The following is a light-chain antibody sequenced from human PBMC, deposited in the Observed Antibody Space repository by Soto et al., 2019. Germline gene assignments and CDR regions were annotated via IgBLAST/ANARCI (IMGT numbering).Light chain of an antibody. CDR3: QQYNNWPLT. Sequence: EIVMTQSPATLSVSPGERATLSCRASQSVSSILAWYQQKPGQAPRLLIYGASTRATGIPARLSGSGSGTEFTLTISTLQSEDFAVYYCQQYNNWPLTFGGGTKVEVQ. CDR1: QSVSSI. V-gene: IGKV3-15*01. J-gene: IGKJ4*01. CDR2: GAS.